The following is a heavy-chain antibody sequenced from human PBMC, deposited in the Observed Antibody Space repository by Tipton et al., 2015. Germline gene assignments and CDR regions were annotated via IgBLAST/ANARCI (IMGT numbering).Heavy chain of an antibody. V-gene: IGHV4-59*01. J-gene: IGHJ6*02. CDR3: ARDLEHGMDV. CDR1: GGSFSDYY. Sequence: TLSLTCTVSGGSFSDYYWSWIRQPPGKGLEWIGYISYTETSHYNPSLKSRITISLNTSKNQFSLKMSSVTAADTAVYFCARDLEHGMDVWGQGTTVTVS. CDR2: ISYTETS.